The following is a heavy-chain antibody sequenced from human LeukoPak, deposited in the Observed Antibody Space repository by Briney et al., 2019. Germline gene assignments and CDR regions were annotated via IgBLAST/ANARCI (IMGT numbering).Heavy chain of an antibody. CDR3: ARQVTFGYAFAYYFDY. D-gene: IGHD3-9*01. CDR2: IHSSEST. CDR1: GGSISSYY. V-gene: IGHV4-59*04. Sequence: PSETLSLTCTVSGGSISSYYWSWIRQPPGKGLEWIGNIHSSESTYYNPSLKSRVTMSVDTSKNQFSLKLSSVTAADTAVYYCARQVTFGYAFAYYFDYWGQGSLVTVSS. J-gene: IGHJ4*02.